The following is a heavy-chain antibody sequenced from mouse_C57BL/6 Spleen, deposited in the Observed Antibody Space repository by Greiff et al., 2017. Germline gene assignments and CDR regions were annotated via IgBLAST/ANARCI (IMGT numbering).Heavy chain of an antibody. CDR1: GYSFTSGYY. J-gene: IGHJ2*01. CDR3: AREGSNYDY. D-gene: IGHD2-5*01. V-gene: IGHV3-6*01. Sequence: EVHLVESGPGLVKPSPSLSLTCSVTGYSFTSGYYRNWIRQFPGNKLEWMGYISYDGSNNYNPSFKNPISITRDTSKNQLFLKLNSVTTEDTATYYCAREGSNYDYWGQGTTLTVSS. CDR2: ISYDGSN.